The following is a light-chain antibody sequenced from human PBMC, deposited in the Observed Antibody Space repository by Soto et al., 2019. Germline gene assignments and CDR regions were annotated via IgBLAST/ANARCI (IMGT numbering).Light chain of an antibody. Sequence: EIVLTQSPGTLSLSPGERATLSCRASQSVSSSYLAWYQQKPGQAPRLLIYGASSRATGIPDRFSGSGSGTDFTLTISRLEPEDFAVYYCQQRGGWPLTFGGGTKV. CDR3: QQRGGWPLT. J-gene: IGKJ4*01. V-gene: IGKV3-20*01. CDR2: GAS. CDR1: QSVSSSY.